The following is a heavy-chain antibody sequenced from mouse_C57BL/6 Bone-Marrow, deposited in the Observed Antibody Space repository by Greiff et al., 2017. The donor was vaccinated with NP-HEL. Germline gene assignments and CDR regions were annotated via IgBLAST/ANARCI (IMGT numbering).Heavy chain of an antibody. Sequence: EVNLVESGGGLVKPGGSLKLSCAASGFTFSSYTMSWVRQTPEKRLEWVATISGGGGNTYYPDSVKGRFTISRDNAKNTLYLQMSSLRSEDTALYYCARQRTTVDFDYWGQGTTLTVSS. CDR2: ISGGGGNT. V-gene: IGHV5-9*01. CDR3: ARQRTTVDFDY. D-gene: IGHD1-1*01. CDR1: GFTFSSYT. J-gene: IGHJ2*01.